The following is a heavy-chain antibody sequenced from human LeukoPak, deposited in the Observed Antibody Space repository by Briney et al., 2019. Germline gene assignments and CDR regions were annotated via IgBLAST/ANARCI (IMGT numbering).Heavy chain of an antibody. CDR1: GFNFGDYA. CDR2: IRNQAWGGTT. J-gene: IGHJ4*02. Sequence: PGRSLRLSCQGSGFNFGDYAMTWIRQAPGKGLEWLGYIRNQAWGGTTKYAPSVEGRFKISRDNSKALTYLEITSLRIEDTGVYFCARDRDRGYELAYWGQGTLVTVSS. V-gene: IGHV3-49*03. D-gene: IGHD5-12*01. CDR3: ARDRDRGYELAY.